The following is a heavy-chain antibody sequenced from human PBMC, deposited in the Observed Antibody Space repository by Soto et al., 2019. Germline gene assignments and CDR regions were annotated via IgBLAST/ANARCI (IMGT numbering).Heavy chain of an antibody. J-gene: IGHJ6*02. CDR3: ALAYYYDSSGYYGDYYYYGMDV. V-gene: IGHV1-3*01. CDR1: GYTFTSYA. CDR2: INAGNGNT. D-gene: IGHD3-22*01. Sequence: QVQLVQSGAEVKKPGASVKVSCKASGYTFTSYAMHWVRQAPGQRLEWMGWINAGNGNTKYSQKFQGRVTITRDTSASKASMELCSLRSEDTAVYYCALAYYYDSSGYYGDYYYYGMDVWGQGTTVTVSS.